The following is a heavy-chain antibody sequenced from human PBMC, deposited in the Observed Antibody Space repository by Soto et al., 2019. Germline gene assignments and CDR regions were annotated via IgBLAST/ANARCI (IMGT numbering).Heavy chain of an antibody. CDR2: IVVGSGNT. CDR3: AAVLYNWNPPIGAFDI. D-gene: IGHD1-20*01. Sequence: EASVKVSCKASGFTFTSSAMQWVRQARGQRLEWIGWIVVGSGNTNYAQKFQERVTITRDMSTSTAYMELSSLRSEDTAVYYCAAVLYNWNPPIGAFDIWGQGTMVTVSS. V-gene: IGHV1-58*02. J-gene: IGHJ3*02. CDR1: GFTFTSSA.